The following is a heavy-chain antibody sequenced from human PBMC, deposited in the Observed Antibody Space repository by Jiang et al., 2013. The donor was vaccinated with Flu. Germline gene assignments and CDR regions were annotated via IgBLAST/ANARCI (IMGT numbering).Heavy chain of an antibody. J-gene: IGHJ3*02. D-gene: IGHD3-9*01. CDR2: IIPIFGTA. CDR1: GGTFSSYA. Sequence: GAEVKKPGSSVKVSCKASGGTFSSYAISWVRQAPGQGLEWMGGIIPIFGTANYAQKFQGRVTITADESTSTAYMELSSLRSEDTAVYYCARSDPYYDILTGYYESDAFDIWGQGTMVTVSS. V-gene: IGHV1-69*01. CDR3: ARSDPYYDILTGYYESDAFDI.